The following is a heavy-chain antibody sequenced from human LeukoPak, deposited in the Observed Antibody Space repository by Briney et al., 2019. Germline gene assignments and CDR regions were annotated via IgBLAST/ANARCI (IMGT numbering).Heavy chain of an antibody. D-gene: IGHD6-19*01. CDR2: INHSGST. J-gene: IGHJ4*02. CDR3: ARLRYGGIAVN. CDR1: GGSFSGYY. Sequence: SETLSLTCAVYGGSFSGYYWSWIRQPPGKGLEWIGEINHSGSTNYNPSLKSRVTISVDTSKNQFSLKLSSVTAADTAVYYCARLRYGGIAVNWGQGTLVTVSS. V-gene: IGHV4-34*01.